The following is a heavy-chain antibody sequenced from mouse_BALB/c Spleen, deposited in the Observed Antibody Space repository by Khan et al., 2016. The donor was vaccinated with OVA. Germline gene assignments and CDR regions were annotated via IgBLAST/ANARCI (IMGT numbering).Heavy chain of an antibody. Sequence: QVRLQQSGAELVKPGASVKLSCKTSGYTFTSYWIQWVKQRPGQGLGWIGEIFPGTGTTYYNENFKGKATLTIDTSSTTASMQLSSLTSEDSAVYFCARGYFGNYEFAYWGQGTLVTVSA. CDR2: IFPGTGTT. CDR3: ARGYFGNYEFAY. V-gene: IGHV1S132*01. J-gene: IGHJ3*01. D-gene: IGHD2-1*01. CDR1: GYTFTSYW.